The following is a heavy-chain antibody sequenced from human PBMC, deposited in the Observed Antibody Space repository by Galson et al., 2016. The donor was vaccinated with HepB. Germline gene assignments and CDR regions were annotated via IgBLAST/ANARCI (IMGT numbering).Heavy chain of an antibody. J-gene: IGHJ2*01. CDR1: GGSITTYY. D-gene: IGHD3-10*01. CDR2: ISYLGGT. V-gene: IGHV4-59*01. CDR3: ARDRYFGKGYFDL. Sequence: SETLSLTCTVSGGSITTYYWTWIRQSPGKGLEWIGFISYLGGTSYNPSLNSRVTMSLDTSKSQFSLKLASVTAADTAVYYCARDRYFGKGYFDLWGRGTLVAVSS.